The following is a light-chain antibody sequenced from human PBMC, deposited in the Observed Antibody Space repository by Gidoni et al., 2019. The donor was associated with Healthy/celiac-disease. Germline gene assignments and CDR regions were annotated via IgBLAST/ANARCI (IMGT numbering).Light chain of an antibody. CDR2: AAS. Sequence: AIRMTQSPPSFSASTGDRVTITCRASQGISSYLAWYQQKPGKAPKLLIYAASTLQSGVPSRFSGSGSGTDFTLTISCLQSEDFATYYCQQYYSYPLTFGQXTKVEIK. CDR1: QGISSY. J-gene: IGKJ1*01. V-gene: IGKV1-8*01. CDR3: QQYYSYPLT.